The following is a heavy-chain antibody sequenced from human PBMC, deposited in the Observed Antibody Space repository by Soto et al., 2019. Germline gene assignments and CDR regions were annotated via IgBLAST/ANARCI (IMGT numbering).Heavy chain of an antibody. V-gene: IGHV1-69*13. D-gene: IGHD6-13*01. CDR1: GGTFSSYF. CDR2: IIPVFGTA. CDR3: ARETPSAAAAYYYYGLDV. Sequence: ASVKVSCKVSGGTFSSYFINWVRQAPGQGLEWVGGIIPVFGTASYAEKFQGRVTITADESTSTAYMELSRLRSDDAAVYYCARETPSAAAAYYYYGLDVWGQGTTVTVSS. J-gene: IGHJ6*02.